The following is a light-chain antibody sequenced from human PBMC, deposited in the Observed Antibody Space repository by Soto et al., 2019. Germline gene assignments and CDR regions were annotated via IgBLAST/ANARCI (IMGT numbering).Light chain of an antibody. Sequence: PGERATLSCRASQSVSSYLAWYQQKPGQAPRLLIYDASNRATGIPARFSGSGSGTEFTLTISSLQSEDFAVYYCQQYNNWPPWTFGQGTRRIS. V-gene: IGKV3D-15*01. CDR2: DAS. CDR3: QQYNNWPPWT. CDR1: QSVSSY. J-gene: IGKJ1*01.